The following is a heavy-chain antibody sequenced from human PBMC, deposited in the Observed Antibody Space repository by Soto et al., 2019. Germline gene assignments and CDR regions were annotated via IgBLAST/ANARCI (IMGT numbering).Heavy chain of an antibody. Sequence: QVQLVQSGAEVKKPGASVKVSCEAIGYTFTNNFIHWVRLAPGQGFEWMGIINPSTGGTSYAGNFQGRVTMTRDTSTSTVYMELSGLRSDDTAVYYCARVLHSGYYLGVDYWGQGTLVTVSS. CDR2: INPSTGGT. CDR3: ARVLHSGYYLGVDY. CDR1: GYTFTNNF. D-gene: IGHD3-3*01. J-gene: IGHJ4*02. V-gene: IGHV1-46*01.